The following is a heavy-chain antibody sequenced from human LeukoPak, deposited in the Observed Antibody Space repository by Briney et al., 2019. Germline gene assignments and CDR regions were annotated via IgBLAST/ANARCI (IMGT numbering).Heavy chain of an antibody. Sequence: PSETLSLTCNVSGYSIGSGYFWGWIRQPPGKGLEGIGGVYSSGTTYYNPSLESRLTISLKTSKNQSPLKLRSVPAAATAVYSCARRPDWGYDYYTDVWGKGTPVTVSS. CDR3: ARRPDWGYDYYTDV. CDR1: GYSIGSGYF. CDR2: VYSSGTT. V-gene: IGHV4-38-2*02. D-gene: IGHD3-16*01. J-gene: IGHJ6*03.